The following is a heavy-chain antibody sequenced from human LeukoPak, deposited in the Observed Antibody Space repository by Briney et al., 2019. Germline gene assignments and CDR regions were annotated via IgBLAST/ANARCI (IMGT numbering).Heavy chain of an antibody. CDR2: IYYSGST. CDR1: GGSISSYY. V-gene: IGHV4-59*01. CDR3: ARDRQSYYYYMDV. Sequence: PSETLSLTCTVSGGSISSYYWSWIRQPPGKGLEWIGYIYYSGSTNYNPSLKSRVTIPVDTSKNQFSLKLSSVTAADTAVYYCARDRQSYYYYMDVWGKGTTVTVSS. J-gene: IGHJ6*03. D-gene: IGHD2-21*01.